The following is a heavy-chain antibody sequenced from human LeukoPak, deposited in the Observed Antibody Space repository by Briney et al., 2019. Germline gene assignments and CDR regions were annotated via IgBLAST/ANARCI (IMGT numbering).Heavy chain of an antibody. D-gene: IGHD3-22*01. V-gene: IGHV3-74*01. CDR1: GFTFSSYW. J-gene: IGHJ4*02. Sequence: PGGSLRLSCAASGFTFSSYWMHWVRQAPGKGLVWVSRINSDGSSTSYADSVKGRFTISRDDAKNTLYLQMNSLRAEDTAVYYCAREGGYDSSGFDYWGQGTLVTVSS. CDR3: AREGGYDSSGFDY. CDR2: INSDGSST.